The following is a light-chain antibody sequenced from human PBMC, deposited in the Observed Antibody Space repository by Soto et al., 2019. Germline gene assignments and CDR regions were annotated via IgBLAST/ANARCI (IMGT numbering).Light chain of an antibody. Sequence: EIVLTQSPGTLSLSPGERATLSCRASQSVSSRLAWYQQKPGQAPRLLISGASSRATGIPDRFSGSGSGTGFTLTIGSLQSEDCALYYCQQYNNWPGTFGQGTKVDI. CDR1: QSVSSR. CDR2: GAS. V-gene: IGKV3D-15*01. CDR3: QQYNNWPGT. J-gene: IGKJ1*01.